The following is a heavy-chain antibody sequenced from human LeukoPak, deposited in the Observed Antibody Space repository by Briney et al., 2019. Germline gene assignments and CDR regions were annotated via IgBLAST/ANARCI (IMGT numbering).Heavy chain of an antibody. J-gene: IGHJ6*02. CDR1: GYTFTSYV. V-gene: IGHV7-4-1*02. CDR2: INTNTGNP. D-gene: IGHD3-10*01. Sequence: ASVKVSCKASGYTFTSYVMNWVRQAPGQGLEWMGWINTNTGNPTYAQGFTGRFVFSLDTSVSTAYLQISSLKAEDTAVYYCARVCGSGSYYPFRAYYYYGMDVWGQGTTVTVSS. CDR3: ARVCGSGSYYPFRAYYYYGMDV.